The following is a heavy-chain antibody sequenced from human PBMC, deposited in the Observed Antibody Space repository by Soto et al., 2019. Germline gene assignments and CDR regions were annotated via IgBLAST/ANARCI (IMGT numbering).Heavy chain of an antibody. V-gene: IGHV4-59*01. CDR3: ARTGVAVAEGVWFDP. Sequence: SDTLSLTCTVSGGSIRIYYWSWIRQPPGKGLEWIGYIYYSGNTNYNPSLKSRVTISVDTSKNQFSLKLSSVTAADTAVYYCARTGVAVAEGVWFDPWGQGTLVTVSS. D-gene: IGHD6-19*01. J-gene: IGHJ5*02. CDR1: GGSIRIYY. CDR2: IYYSGNT.